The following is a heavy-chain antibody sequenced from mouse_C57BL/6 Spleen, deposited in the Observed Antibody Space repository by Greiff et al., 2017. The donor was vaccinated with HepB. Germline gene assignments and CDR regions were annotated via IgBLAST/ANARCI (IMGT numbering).Heavy chain of an antibody. CDR3: ARSNYSNYAGFAY. V-gene: IGHV1-4*01. J-gene: IGHJ3*01. CDR1: GYTFTSYT. D-gene: IGHD2-5*01. Sequence: QVQLQQSGAELARPGASVKMSCKASGYTFTSYTMHWVKQRPGQGLEWIGYINPSSGYTKYNQKFKDKATLTADKSSSTAYMQLSSLTSEDSAVYYCARSNYSNYAGFAYWGQGTLVTVSA. CDR2: INPSSGYT.